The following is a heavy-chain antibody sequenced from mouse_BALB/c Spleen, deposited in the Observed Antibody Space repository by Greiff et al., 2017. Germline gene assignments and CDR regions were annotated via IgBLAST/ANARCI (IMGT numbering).Heavy chain of an antibody. CDR3: ALGIHYYGSSPDY. V-gene: IGHV1-4*01. D-gene: IGHD1-1*01. CDR1: GYTFTSYT. CDR2: INPSSGYT. Sequence: VQLQESGAELARPGASVKMSCKASGYTFTSYTMHWVKQRPGQGLEWIGYINPSSGYTNYNQKFKDKATLTADKSSGTAYMQLSSLTSEDSAVYCCALGIHYYGSSPDYWGQGTTLAVSA. J-gene: IGHJ2*01.